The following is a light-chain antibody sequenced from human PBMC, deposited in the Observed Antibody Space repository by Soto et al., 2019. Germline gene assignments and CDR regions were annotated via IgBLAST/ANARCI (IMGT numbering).Light chain of an antibody. CDR2: DAS. V-gene: IGKV1-5*01. Sequence: DIQMTQSPSTLSASVGDRVIITCRASQGIGSWLAWYQQKPGKAPKVLIYDASNLESGVPSRFSGSGSGTQFTLIISSLQPDDFATYHCHQYYSYPWTFGQGTKVEIK. J-gene: IGKJ1*01. CDR3: HQYYSYPWT. CDR1: QGIGSW.